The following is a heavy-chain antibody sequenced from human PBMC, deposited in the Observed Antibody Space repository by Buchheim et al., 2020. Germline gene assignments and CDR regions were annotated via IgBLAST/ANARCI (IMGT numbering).Heavy chain of an antibody. D-gene: IGHD2-8*01. Sequence: EVQLLESGGGLVQPGGSLRLSCAASGFTFSSYAMSWVRQAPGKGVEWVSAISGSGGSTYYADSVKGRFTISSDNSKNTLYLQMNSLRAEDTAVYYCAKGEYCTNGVCYTPFDYWGQGT. J-gene: IGHJ4*02. CDR1: GFTFSSYA. CDR2: ISGSGGST. CDR3: AKGEYCTNGVCYTPFDY. V-gene: IGHV3-23*01.